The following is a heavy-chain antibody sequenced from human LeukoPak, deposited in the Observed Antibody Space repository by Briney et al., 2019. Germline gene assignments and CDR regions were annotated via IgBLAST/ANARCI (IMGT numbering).Heavy chain of an antibody. CDR1: GFTFSSYA. CDR3: AKSYEYRPSVFDY. D-gene: IGHD2/OR15-2a*01. J-gene: IGHJ4*02. Sequence: GGSLRLSCAASGFTFSSYAMSWVRQAPGKGLEWVSAISGSGGSTYYADSVKGRFTISRDNSKNTLYLQMNRLRAEDTAVYYCAKSYEYRPSVFDYWGQGTLVTVSS. CDR2: ISGSGGST. V-gene: IGHV3-23*01.